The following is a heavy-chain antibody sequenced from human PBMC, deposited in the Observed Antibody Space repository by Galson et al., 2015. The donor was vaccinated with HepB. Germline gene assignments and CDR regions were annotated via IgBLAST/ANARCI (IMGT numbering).Heavy chain of an antibody. Sequence: SLRLSCAASGFTFSSYGMHWVRQAPGKGLEWVAVISYDGSNKYYADSVKGRFTISSDNSKNTLYLQMNSLRAEDTAVYYCAKDVSHGYSSTYAAYYYGMDVWGQGTTVTVSS. J-gene: IGHJ6*02. CDR3: AKDVSHGYSSTYAAYYYGMDV. CDR1: GFTFSSYG. V-gene: IGHV3-30*18. D-gene: IGHD6-13*01. CDR2: ISYDGSNK.